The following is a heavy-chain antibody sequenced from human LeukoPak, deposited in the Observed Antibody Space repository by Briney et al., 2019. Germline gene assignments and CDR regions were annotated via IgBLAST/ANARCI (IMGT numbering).Heavy chain of an antibody. Sequence: SENLSLNCSVSGGFISSGGYYWSWLRQPAGKGLEWIGRIYTGGSTNYNPSLKSRVTMSADTSKNQFSLKLTSVTAADTAVYYCARTSTVTTAFDIWGQGTLVTVSS. CDR1: GGFISSGGYY. J-gene: IGHJ5*02. D-gene: IGHD4-11*01. CDR3: ARTSTVTTAFDI. CDR2: IYTGGST. V-gene: IGHV4-61*02.